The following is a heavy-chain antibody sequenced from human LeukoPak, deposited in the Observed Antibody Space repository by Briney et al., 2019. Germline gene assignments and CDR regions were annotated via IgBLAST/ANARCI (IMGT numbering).Heavy chain of an antibody. V-gene: IGHV3-7*01. CDR3: ARIGYSSSSFDY. CDR1: GFTFSSYA. Sequence: GGSLRLSCAASGFTFSSYAMSWVRQAPGKGLEWVANIKQDGSEKYYVDSMKGRFTISRDNAKNSVYLQVDSLRVEDTAVYYCARIGYSSSSFDYWGQGTLVTVSS. D-gene: IGHD6-13*01. CDR2: IKQDGSEK. J-gene: IGHJ4*02.